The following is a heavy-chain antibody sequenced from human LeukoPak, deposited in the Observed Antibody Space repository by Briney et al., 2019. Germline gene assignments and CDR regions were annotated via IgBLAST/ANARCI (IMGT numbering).Heavy chain of an antibody. CDR3: AKDRVVGATLDY. Sequence: GGSLRLSCAASGFTFSSNYMSWVRQAPGKGLEWVSVIYSGGSTYYADSVKGRSTISRDNSKNTLYPQMNSLRAEDTAVYYCAKDRVVGATLDYWGQGTLVTVSS. D-gene: IGHD1-26*01. J-gene: IGHJ4*02. V-gene: IGHV3-53*01. CDR1: GFTFSSNY. CDR2: IYSGGST.